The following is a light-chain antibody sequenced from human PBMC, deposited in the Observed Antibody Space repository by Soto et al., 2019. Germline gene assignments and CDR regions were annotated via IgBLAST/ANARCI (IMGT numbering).Light chain of an antibody. V-gene: IGKV3-20*01. CDR3: HQYGSSPRT. CDR1: QSVSSNF. J-gene: IGKJ1*01. Sequence: EIVLTQSPGTLSLSPGDRATLSCRASQSVSSNFLAWYQQKPGQAPGLLFYGESIRATGIPDRFSGSGSGTDFTLTIRRLEPEDFAMYFCHQYGSSPRTFGQGTKVEIK. CDR2: GES.